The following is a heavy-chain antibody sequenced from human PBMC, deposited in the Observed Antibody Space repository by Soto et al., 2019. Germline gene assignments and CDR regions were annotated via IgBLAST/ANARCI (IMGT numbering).Heavy chain of an antibody. CDR3: ARDPGYCSRTRCNWFDT. Sequence: GGSLRLSCAASGFTFSSYSMNWVRQAPGKGLEWVSSISSSSSYIYYADSVKGRFTISRDNAKNSLYLQMNSLRAEDTAVYYCARDPGYCSRTRCNWFDTWGQGTLVNVSS. V-gene: IGHV3-21*01. CDR1: GFTFSSYS. J-gene: IGHJ5*02. D-gene: IGHD2-2*01. CDR2: ISSSSSYI.